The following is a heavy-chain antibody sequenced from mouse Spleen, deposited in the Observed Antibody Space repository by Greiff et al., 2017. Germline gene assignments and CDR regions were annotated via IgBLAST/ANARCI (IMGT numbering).Heavy chain of an antibody. CDR3: ARQRGDYGRYYFDY. D-gene: IGHD2-13*01. Sequence: EVQRVESGGGLVKPGGSLKLSCAASGFTFSDYGMAWVRQAPGKGPEWVAFISNLAYSIYYADTVTGRFTISRENAKNTLYLEMSSLRSEDTAMYYCARQRGDYGRYYFDYWGQGTTLTVSS. CDR2: ISNLAYSI. CDR1: GFTFSDYG. V-gene: IGHV5-15*01. J-gene: IGHJ2*01.